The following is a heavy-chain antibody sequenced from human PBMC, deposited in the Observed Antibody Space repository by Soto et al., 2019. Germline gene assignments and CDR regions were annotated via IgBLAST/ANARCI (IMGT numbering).Heavy chain of an antibody. J-gene: IGHJ4*02. Sequence: SETLSLTCTVSGGSISSGGYYWSWIRQHPGKGLEWFGYIDYSGSTYYNPSLSSRVTMSIDTSKNQFSLKLSSVTAADTAVYYCARDRGIVLTRLYYFDYWGQGTLVTVSS. CDR2: IDYSGST. CDR3: ARDRGIVLTRLYYFDY. D-gene: IGHD2-8*01. CDR1: GGSISSGGYY. V-gene: IGHV4-31*03.